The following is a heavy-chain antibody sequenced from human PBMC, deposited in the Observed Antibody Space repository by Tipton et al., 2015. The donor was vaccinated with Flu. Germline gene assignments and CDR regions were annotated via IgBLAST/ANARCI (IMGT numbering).Heavy chain of an antibody. J-gene: IGHJ4*02. CDR1: GFTFSSYG. CDR3: ARDTNIAVASTSGRGIDY. CDR2: IWYDGSNK. D-gene: IGHD6-19*01. Sequence: SLRLSCAASGFTFSSYGMHWVRQAPGKGLEWVAVIWYDGSNKYYADSVKGRFTISRDNSKNTLYLQMNSLRAEDTAVYYCARDTNIAVASTSGRGIDYWGQGTLVTVSS. V-gene: IGHV3-33*08.